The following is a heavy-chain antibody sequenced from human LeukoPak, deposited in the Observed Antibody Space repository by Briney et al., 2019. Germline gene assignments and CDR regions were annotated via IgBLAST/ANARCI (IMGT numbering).Heavy chain of an antibody. CDR1: EFTFNNNG. V-gene: IGHV3-9*01. Sequence: PGGSLRLSCAASEFTFNNNGMHWVRQAPGKGLAWVPGISYSSGSIGYVDSAKGRFTISRDNVKNSLYLQVKSLKGHDTALYFCTKDRGGSTELGDAFYIWGQGTMVRVSS. D-gene: IGHD1-26*01. CDR2: ISYSSGSI. J-gene: IGHJ3*02. CDR3: TKDRGGSTELGDAFYI.